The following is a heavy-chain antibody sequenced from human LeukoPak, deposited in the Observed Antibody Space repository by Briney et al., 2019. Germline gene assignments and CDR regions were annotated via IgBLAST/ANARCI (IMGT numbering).Heavy chain of an antibody. Sequence: GGSLRLSCAASGFTFSGSGMVWVHQASGKGLEWVGRIRIKANSYATAYAASVKGRFTIFRDDSKNTAYLQMNSLKTEDTAVYYCTRLVLGSTTEAFDIWGQGTMVTVSS. V-gene: IGHV3-73*01. CDR2: IRIKANSYAT. CDR1: GFTFSGSG. D-gene: IGHD1-26*01. CDR3: TRLVLGSTTEAFDI. J-gene: IGHJ3*02.